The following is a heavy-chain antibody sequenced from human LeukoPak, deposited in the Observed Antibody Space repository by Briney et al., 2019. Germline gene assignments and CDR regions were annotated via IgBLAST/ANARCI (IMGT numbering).Heavy chain of an antibody. Sequence: ISYDGSNTYYADSVKGRFTISRDNSKNTLYLQMNSLRIEDTAVYYCARGGFYYYFYMDVWGKGTTVTVSS. CDR2: ISYDGSNT. CDR3: ARGGFYYYFYMDV. V-gene: IGHV3-30-3*01. J-gene: IGHJ6*03.